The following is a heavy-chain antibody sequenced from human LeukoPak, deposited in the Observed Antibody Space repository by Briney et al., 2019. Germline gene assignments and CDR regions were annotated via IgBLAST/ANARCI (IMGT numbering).Heavy chain of an antibody. V-gene: IGHV4-39*01. CDR2: IYYSGST. CDR1: GGSISSSSYY. CDR3: ARHDTGYSSSWYFDY. J-gene: IGHJ4*02. Sequence: SETLSLTCTVSGGSISSSSYYWGWIRQPPGKGLEWIGSIYYSGSTYYNPSLKSRVTISVDTSKNQFSLKLSSVTAADTAVYYCARHDTGYSSSWYFDYWGQGTLVTVS. D-gene: IGHD6-13*01.